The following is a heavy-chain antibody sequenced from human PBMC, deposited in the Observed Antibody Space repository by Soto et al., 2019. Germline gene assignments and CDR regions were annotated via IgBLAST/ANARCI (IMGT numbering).Heavy chain of an antibody. D-gene: IGHD3-22*01. CDR3: ARALSSSGYYPPLYFDD. V-gene: IGHV1-69*13. J-gene: IGHJ4*02. CDR1: GGTFSSYA. CDR2: IIPIFGTA. Sequence: SVKVSCKASGGTFSSYAISWVRQAPGQGLEWMGGIIPIFGTANYAQKFQGRVTITADESTSTAYMELSSLRSEDTAVYYCARALSSSGYYPPLYFDDRGQGTPVTVSS.